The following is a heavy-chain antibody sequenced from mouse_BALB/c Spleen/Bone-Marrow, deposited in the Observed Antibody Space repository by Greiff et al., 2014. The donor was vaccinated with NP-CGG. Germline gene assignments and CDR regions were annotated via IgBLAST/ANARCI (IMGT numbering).Heavy chain of an antibody. V-gene: IGHV1S132*01. CDR2: IFPGTGTT. Sequence: VKLVESGAELVKPGASVKLSCKTSGYTFTSYWIQWVKQRPGQGLGWIGEIFPGTGTTYYNEKFKGKATLTIDTSSSTAYMQLSSLTSEDSAVYFCARRRGNWEAMGYWGQGTSVTVSS. CDR3: ARRRGNWEAMGY. J-gene: IGHJ4*01. D-gene: IGHD4-1*01. CDR1: GYTFTSYW.